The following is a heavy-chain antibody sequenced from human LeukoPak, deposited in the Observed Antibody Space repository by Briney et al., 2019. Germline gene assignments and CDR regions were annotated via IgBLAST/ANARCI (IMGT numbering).Heavy chain of an antibody. CDR3: AREAKVGGALQY. V-gene: IGHV3-74*01. CDR1: GFTFSSYW. D-gene: IGHD1-26*01. J-gene: IGHJ4*02. Sequence: GGSLRLSCAAAGFTFSSYWMHWVRQAPGKGLVWVSRINTVGSFTRYADSVQGRFTISRDTAKNTLFLQMNSLRAEDTAVYYCAREAKVGGALQYWGQGILVTVSS. CDR2: INTVGSFT.